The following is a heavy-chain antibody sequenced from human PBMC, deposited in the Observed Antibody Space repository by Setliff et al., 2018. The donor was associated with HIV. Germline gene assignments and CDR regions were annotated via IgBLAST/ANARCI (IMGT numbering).Heavy chain of an antibody. CDR3: ANPPLKGHSNWVVSDY. Sequence: PGGSLRLSCAASGFTFSSHAMTWVRQAPGQGLEWVSIISGSGISTYYADSVKGRFTISRDNSRNMLYLQMNSVRAEDTAVYYCANPPLKGHSNWVVSDYWGQGTLVTVSS. V-gene: IGHV3-23*01. CDR1: GFTFSSHA. D-gene: IGHD7-27*01. CDR2: ISGSGIST. J-gene: IGHJ4*02.